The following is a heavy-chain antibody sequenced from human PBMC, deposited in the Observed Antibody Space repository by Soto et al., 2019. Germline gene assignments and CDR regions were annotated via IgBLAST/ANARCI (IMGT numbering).Heavy chain of an antibody. J-gene: IGHJ5*02. CDR1: GITFGSRA. V-gene: IGHV3-23*01. CDR2: ITDTGGDA. CDR3: ASRVRITVNWFDP. Sequence: EVQLLESGGDLIQPGGSLRLSCVASGITFGSRAMSWVRQAPGEGLEWVSTITDTGGDAKYADSVRGRFTISRDNSKNTLYLQMNSLRAEDTAVYYCASRVRITVNWFDPWGQGTLVTVSS. D-gene: IGHD1-20*01.